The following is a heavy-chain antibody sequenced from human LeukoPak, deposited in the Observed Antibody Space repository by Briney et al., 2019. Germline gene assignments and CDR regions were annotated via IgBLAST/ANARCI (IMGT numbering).Heavy chain of an antibody. CDR1: GLTFSSHW. Sequence: GGSLRLSCAASGLTFSSHWMHWVRQAPGKGLEWVASIKQDGSEKYYVDSVKGRFTISRDNAKNSLYLQMNSLRAENTAVYYCARDTPSGSPFDYWGQGTLVTVSS. CDR3: ARDTPSGSPFDY. J-gene: IGHJ4*02. CDR2: IKQDGSEK. V-gene: IGHV3-7*01. D-gene: IGHD1-26*01.